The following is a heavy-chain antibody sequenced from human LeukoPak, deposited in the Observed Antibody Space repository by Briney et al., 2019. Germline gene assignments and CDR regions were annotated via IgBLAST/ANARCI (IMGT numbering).Heavy chain of an antibody. D-gene: IGHD6-13*01. CDR1: GGSFSGYY. J-gene: IGHJ4*02. Sequence: SETLSLTCAVYGGSFSGYYRSWIRQPPGKGLEWIGEINHSGSTNYNPSLKSRVTISVDTSKNQFSLKLSSVTAADTAVYYCARGWKGAAGKETFDYWGQGTLVTVSS. CDR2: INHSGST. V-gene: IGHV4-34*01. CDR3: ARGWKGAAGKETFDY.